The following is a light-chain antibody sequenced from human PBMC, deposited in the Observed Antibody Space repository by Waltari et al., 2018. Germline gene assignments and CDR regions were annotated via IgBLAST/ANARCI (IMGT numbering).Light chain of an antibody. CDR1: SRHSSNI. Sequence: QLLVTQSPSPSASLGASVKLTCTLSSRHSSNIIAWLQQQPEKVPRHLMKVKSHGSHSRGDEIPDRFAGSSSGAERHLTISGLQAEDEADYYCQTGGHGTWVFGGGTKLTVL. CDR3: QTGGHGTWV. V-gene: IGLV4-69*01. J-gene: IGLJ3*02. CDR2: VKSHGSH.